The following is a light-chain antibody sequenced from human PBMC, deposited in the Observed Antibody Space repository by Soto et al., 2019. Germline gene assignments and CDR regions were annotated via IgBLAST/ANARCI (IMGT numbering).Light chain of an antibody. J-gene: IGLJ2*01. CDR3: SSYTSSSTLVV. Sequence: QSALTQPASVSGSPGQSITISCTGTSSDVGGYNYVSWYQQHPGKTPKLMIYDVNNRPSGVSNGFSCSKSGNTASLTISGLQAEDEADYYCSSYTSSSTLVVFGGGTKVTVL. CDR1: SSDVGGYNY. CDR2: DVN. V-gene: IGLV2-14*01.